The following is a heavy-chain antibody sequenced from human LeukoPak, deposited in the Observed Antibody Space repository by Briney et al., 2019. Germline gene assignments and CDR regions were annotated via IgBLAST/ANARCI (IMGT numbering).Heavy chain of an antibody. CDR3: VRRRYYGRNYYIDV. J-gene: IGHJ6*03. D-gene: IGHD2/OR15-2a*01. V-gene: IGHV4-34*01. CDR1: GGPFSNYY. CDR2: INDSGRT. Sequence: PSETLSLTCAVYGGPFSNYYWSWIRQPPGRGLEWIGEINDSGRTNYNPSLMSRVIVSVDTSKNQFSLRLTSVTATDTAVYYCVRRRYYGRNYYIDVWGNGATVSVSS.